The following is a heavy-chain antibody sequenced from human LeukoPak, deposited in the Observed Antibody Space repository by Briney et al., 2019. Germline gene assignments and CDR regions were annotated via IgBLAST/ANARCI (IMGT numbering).Heavy chain of an antibody. CDR1: GFTFSSYA. CDR3: AKDKSSGYSSSRYVSD. Sequence: GGSLRLSCAASGFTFSSYAMSWVRQAPGKGLEWVSAISGSGGSTYYADSVKGRFTISRDNSKNTLYLQMNSLGAEDTAVYYCAKDKSSGYSSSRYVSDWGQGTLVTVSS. D-gene: IGHD6-13*01. J-gene: IGHJ4*02. V-gene: IGHV3-23*01. CDR2: ISGSGGST.